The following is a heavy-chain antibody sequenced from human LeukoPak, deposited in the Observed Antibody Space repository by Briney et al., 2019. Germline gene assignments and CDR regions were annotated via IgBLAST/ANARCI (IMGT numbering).Heavy chain of an antibody. CDR2: IYYSGSP. V-gene: IGHV4-59*01. J-gene: IGHJ4*02. CDR1: GGSISSYY. Sequence: SETLSLTCTVSGGSISSYYWSWIRQPPGKGLEWIGYIYYSGSPNYNPSLKSRVTISVDTSKNQFSLKLSSVTAADTAVYYCARDLYRRGHLDFWGQGTLVTVSS. CDR3: ARDLYRRGHLDF.